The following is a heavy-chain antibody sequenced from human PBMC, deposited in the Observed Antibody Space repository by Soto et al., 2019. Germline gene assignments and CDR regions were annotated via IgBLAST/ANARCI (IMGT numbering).Heavy chain of an antibody. CDR1: GYTFTNYY. CDR3: ARGLAAGDS. D-gene: IGHD2-21*01. CDR2: INPSGGST. Sequence: QVQLVQSGAEVKNPGASVKVSCKASGYTFTNYYIHWVRQAPGQGLEWMAIINPSGGSTNYAQKFQGRITLARDTLTSTVYMELSSIRSEYTAIYYCARGLAAGDSWGQGTLVTVSS. J-gene: IGHJ5*02. V-gene: IGHV1-46*01.